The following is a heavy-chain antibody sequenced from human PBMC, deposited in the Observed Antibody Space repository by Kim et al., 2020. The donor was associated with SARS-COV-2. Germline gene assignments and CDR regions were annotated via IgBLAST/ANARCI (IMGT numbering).Heavy chain of an antibody. Sequence: ASVKVSCKASGYTFTSYAMHWVRQAPGQRLEWMGWINAANGNTKYSQKFQGRVTITRDTSASTAYMELSSLRSEDTAVYYCAREGIVPFDYWGQGTLVTVAS. D-gene: IGHD3-22*01. CDR1: GYTFTSYA. CDR3: AREGIVPFDY. J-gene: IGHJ4*02. V-gene: IGHV1-3*01. CDR2: INAANGNT.